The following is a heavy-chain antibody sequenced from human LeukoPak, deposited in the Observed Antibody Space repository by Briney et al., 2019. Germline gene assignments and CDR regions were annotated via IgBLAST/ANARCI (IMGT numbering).Heavy chain of an antibody. CDR2: ISSSSTYI. J-gene: IGHJ6*02. CDR1: GFILSFYN. D-gene: IGHD3-22*01. V-gene: IGHV3-21*01. Sequence: GGSLRLSCAASGFILSFYNMNWVRQAPGKGLEWVSFISSSSTYIYYADSVKGRFTISRDNAKNSLYLQMNSLRAEDTAVYYCARDMKAYDSSYGMDVWGQGTTVTVSS. CDR3: ARDMKAYDSSYGMDV.